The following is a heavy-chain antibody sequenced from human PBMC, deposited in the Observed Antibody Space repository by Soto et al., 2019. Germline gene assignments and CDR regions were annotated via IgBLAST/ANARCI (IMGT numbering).Heavy chain of an antibody. Sequence: QVKLVQSGAEVKKPGASVKVSCKAFGYTFTSYGITWVRQSPGQGREWMGWISTSHGYTSYGQKVHGRVTMTRDTATSTASLEVKSLRTDDKAVYYCVKDRDLSGRVYGYWGQGYLVTVSS. V-gene: IGHV1-18*01. CDR2: ISTSHGYT. J-gene: IGHJ4*02. CDR1: GYTFTSYG. CDR3: VKDRDLSGRVYGY. D-gene: IGHD1-26*01.